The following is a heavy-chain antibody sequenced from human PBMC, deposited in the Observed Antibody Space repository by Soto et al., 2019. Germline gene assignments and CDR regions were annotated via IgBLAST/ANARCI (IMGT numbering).Heavy chain of an antibody. CDR3: ARTESLSSGWSFNYYYGMDV. V-gene: IGHV3-21*01. D-gene: IGHD6-19*01. J-gene: IGHJ6*02. CDR2: ISSSSSYI. CDR1: GFTFSSYS. Sequence: TGGSLRLSCAASGFTFSSYSTNWVRQAPGKGLEWVSSISSSSSYIYYADSVKGRFTISRDNAKNSLYLQMNSLRAEDTAVYYCARTESLSSGWSFNYYYGMDVWGQGTTVTV.